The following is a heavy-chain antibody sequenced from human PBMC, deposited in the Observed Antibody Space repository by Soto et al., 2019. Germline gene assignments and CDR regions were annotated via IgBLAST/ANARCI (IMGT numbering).Heavy chain of an antibody. CDR2: ISSSSSYT. V-gene: IGHV3-11*06. CDR1: GFTFSDYY. J-gene: IGHJ6*02. CDR3: ARTGYCSSTSCYRKYYYYCGMDV. Sequence: QVQLVESGGGLVKPGGSLRLSCAASGFTFSDYYMSWIRQAPGKGLEWVSYISSSSSYTNYADSVKGRFTISRDNAKNSLYLQMNSLRAEDTAVYYCARTGYCSSTSCYRKYYYYCGMDVWGQGTTVTVSS. D-gene: IGHD2-2*03.